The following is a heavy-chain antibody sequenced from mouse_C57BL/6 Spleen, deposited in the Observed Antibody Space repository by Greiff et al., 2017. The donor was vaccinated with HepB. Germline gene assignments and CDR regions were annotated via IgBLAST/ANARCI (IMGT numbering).Heavy chain of an antibody. CDR3: ARGTTARRYFDV. J-gene: IGHJ1*03. CDR2: INPGSGGT. V-gene: IGHV1-54*01. D-gene: IGHD1-2*01. Sequence: LVESGAELVRPGTSVKVSCKASGYAFTNYLIEWVKQRPGQGLEWIGVINPGSGGTNYNEKFKGKATLTADKSSSTAYMQLSSLTSEDSAVYFCARGTTARRYFDVWGTGTTVTVSS. CDR1: GYAFTNYL.